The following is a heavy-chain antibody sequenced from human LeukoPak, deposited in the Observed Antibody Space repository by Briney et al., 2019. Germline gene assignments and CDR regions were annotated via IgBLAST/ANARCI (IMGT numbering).Heavy chain of an antibody. CDR2: ISPTGGST. Sequence: ASVKVSCKASGYTFTSYYMHWVRQAPGQGLEWMGVISPTGGSTRYAQKFQGRVTMTRDMSTRKVYMELSSLRSEDTAVYYCARGKVRVWSYFDYWGQGTLVTVSS. D-gene: IGHD3-10*01. CDR1: GYTFTSYY. V-gene: IGHV1-46*01. J-gene: IGHJ4*02. CDR3: ARGKVRVWSYFDY.